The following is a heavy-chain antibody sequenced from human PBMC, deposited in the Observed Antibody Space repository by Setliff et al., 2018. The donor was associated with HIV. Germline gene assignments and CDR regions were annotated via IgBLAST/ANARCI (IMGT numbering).Heavy chain of an antibody. CDR1: GESVSGYY. V-gene: IGHV4-34*01. Sequence: PSETLSLTCTVYGESVSGYYWTWVRQPPGKGLEWIGEIYHSGTTNYNPSLKSRVTISVDTSKNQFSLKLTSVTAADTAVYYCARGHPNSSRSSLVYWGQGTLVTVSS. D-gene: IGHD6-6*01. J-gene: IGHJ4*02. CDR3: ARGHPNSSRSSLVY. CDR2: IYHSGTT.